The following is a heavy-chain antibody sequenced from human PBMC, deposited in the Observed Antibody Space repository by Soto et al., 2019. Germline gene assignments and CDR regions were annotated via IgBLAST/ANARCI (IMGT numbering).Heavy chain of an antibody. CDR1: GFTFTSSA. CDR3: AAGLRYPPYYYYYGMDV. V-gene: IGHV1-58*02. CDR2: IVVGSGNT. D-gene: IGHD3-9*01. J-gene: IGHJ6*02. Sequence: QMQLVQSGPEVKKPGTSVKVSCKASGFTFTSSAMQWVRQARGQRLEWIGWIVVGSGNTNYAQKFQERVTITRDMSTRTAYMELSSLRSEDTAVYYCAAGLRYPPYYYYYGMDVWGQGTTVTVSS.